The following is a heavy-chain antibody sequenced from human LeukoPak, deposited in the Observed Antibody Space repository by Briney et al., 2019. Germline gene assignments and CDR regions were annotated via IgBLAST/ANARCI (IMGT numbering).Heavy chain of an antibody. CDR3: ARESWSGSGIAPFDY. Sequence: PGGSLRLSCVAPGFTLSSYDMHWVRQATGEGLEWVSAIDTAGDTYYPGSAKGRFTISRDDAKNSLYLQINSLRAGDTAVYYCARESWSGSGIAPFDYWGQGTLVTVST. V-gene: IGHV3-13*04. J-gene: IGHJ4*02. CDR1: GFTLSSYD. CDR2: IDTAGDT. D-gene: IGHD6-13*01.